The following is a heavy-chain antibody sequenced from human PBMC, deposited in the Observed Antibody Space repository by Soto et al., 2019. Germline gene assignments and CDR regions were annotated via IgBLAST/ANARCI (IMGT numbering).Heavy chain of an antibody. V-gene: IGHV3-23*01. Sequence: GGSLRLSCAASGFTFSSYAMSWVRQAPGKGLEWVSAISGSGGSTYYADSVKGRFTISRDNSKNTLYLQMNSLRAEDTAVHYCAKDQDCSGGSCYPPLYYYYGMDVWGQGTTVTVSS. CDR2: ISGSGGST. CDR3: AKDQDCSGGSCYPPLYYYYGMDV. J-gene: IGHJ6*02. D-gene: IGHD2-15*01. CDR1: GFTFSSYA.